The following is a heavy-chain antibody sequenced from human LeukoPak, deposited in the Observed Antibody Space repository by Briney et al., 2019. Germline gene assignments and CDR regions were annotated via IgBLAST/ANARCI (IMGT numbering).Heavy chain of an antibody. D-gene: IGHD2-21*02. CDR1: GFTFSSYA. CDR3: TANFDF. V-gene: IGHV3-33*08. J-gene: IGHJ4*02. CDR2: IWYDGSNK. Sequence: PGGSLRLSCAASGFTFSSYAMHWVRQAPGKGLEWVAVIWYDGSNKYYADSVKGRFTISRDNSKDTLYVQMNSLRAEDTAMYYCTANFDFWGQGTLVTVSS.